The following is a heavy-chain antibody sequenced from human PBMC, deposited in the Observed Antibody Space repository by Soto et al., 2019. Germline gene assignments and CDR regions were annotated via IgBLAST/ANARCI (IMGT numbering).Heavy chain of an antibody. D-gene: IGHD2-15*01. Sequence: EVQLVESGGGLVQPGGSLRLSCEASGFDCSNSWIHWVRQGPGKGLVWVSHITSDGSGTTYADSVKGRLTISRDNAKNTFSMQMNSLRAEDTAVYYGAKDTAYAMDVWGQGTTVTVSS. CDR1: GFDCSNSW. CDR3: AKDTAYAMDV. J-gene: IGHJ6*02. CDR2: ITSDGSGT. V-gene: IGHV3-74*01.